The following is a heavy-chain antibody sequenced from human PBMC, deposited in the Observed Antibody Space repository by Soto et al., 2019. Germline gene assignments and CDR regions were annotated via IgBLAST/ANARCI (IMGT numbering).Heavy chain of an antibody. J-gene: IGHJ4*02. CDR1: GYNFTSYY. D-gene: IGHD6-13*01. CDR3: GREQQLAFDY. Sequence: QVQLVQSGAEVKKPGASVKVSCKASGYNFTSYYMHWVRQAPGQGLEWMGIINPTGGSTSYAQKIQDRVTMTRDMPTSTAYMGLSSLGSEDRAVYYCGREQQLAFDYWGQRSQVSVPS. V-gene: IGHV1-46*01. CDR2: INPTGGST.